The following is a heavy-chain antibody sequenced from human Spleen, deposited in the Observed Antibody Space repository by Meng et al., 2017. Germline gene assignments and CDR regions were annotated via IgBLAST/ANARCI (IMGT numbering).Heavy chain of an antibody. Sequence: QPQLQESGPGLVKPSEALSLTCTVSGGSISSSTYYWGWIRQPPGKGLEWIGSIYYSGSTYYNPSLNSRVTISVDTSKNQFSLKLRSVTAADTAVYYCARNLPSTTVAWFDPWGQGTLVTVSS. CDR1: GGSISSSTYY. V-gene: IGHV4-39*01. D-gene: IGHD4-23*01. CDR3: ARNLPSTTVAWFDP. CDR2: IYYSGST. J-gene: IGHJ5*02.